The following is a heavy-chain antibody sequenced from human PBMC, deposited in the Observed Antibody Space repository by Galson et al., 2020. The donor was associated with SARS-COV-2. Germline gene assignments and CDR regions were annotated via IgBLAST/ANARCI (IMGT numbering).Heavy chain of an antibody. V-gene: IGHV1-69*05. D-gene: IGHD3-22*01. Sequence: ASVKVSCKASGGTFSSYAISWVRQAPGQGLEWMGGIIPIFGTATYAQKFQGRVTITTDESTSTAYMELSSLRSEDTAVYYCAREPDNYDSSGYYSYWYFDLWGRGTLVTVSS. CDR3: AREPDNYDSSGYYSYWYFDL. CDR2: IIPIFGTA. J-gene: IGHJ2*01. CDR1: GGTFSSYA.